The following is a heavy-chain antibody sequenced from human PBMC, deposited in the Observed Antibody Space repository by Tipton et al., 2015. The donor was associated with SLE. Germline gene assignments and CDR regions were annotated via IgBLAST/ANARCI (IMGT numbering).Heavy chain of an antibody. CDR1: GGSISSGTYY. CDR3: ARGERSSMPDY. J-gene: IGHJ4*02. V-gene: IGHV4-61*09. CDR2: IYYSGST. Sequence: TLSLTCTVSGGSISSGTYYWSWIRQPAGKGLEWIGYIYYSGSTNYNPSLKSRVTISVDTSKNQFSLRLNSVTAADTAVYYCARGERSSMPDYWGQGTLVTVSS. D-gene: IGHD2-2*01.